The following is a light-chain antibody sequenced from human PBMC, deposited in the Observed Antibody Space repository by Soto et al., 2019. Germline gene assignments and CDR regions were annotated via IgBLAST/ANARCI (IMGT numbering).Light chain of an antibody. J-gene: IGKJ3*01. V-gene: IGKV3-11*01. CDR3: QQRSNWPLFT. CDR2: DAS. Sequence: EIVMTQSPATLSVSPGERATLSCRASQSVSSYLAWYRQKPGQAPRLLIYDASNRATGIPARFSGSGSGTDFTLTISSLEPEDFAVYYCQQRSNWPLFTFGPGTKVDI. CDR1: QSVSSY.